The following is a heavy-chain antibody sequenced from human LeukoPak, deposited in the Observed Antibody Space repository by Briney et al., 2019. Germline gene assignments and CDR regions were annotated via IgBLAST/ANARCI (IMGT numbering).Heavy chain of an antibody. V-gene: IGHV1-24*01. CDR1: GYTFTSYY. J-gene: IGHJ4*02. CDR3: ATDRMVVPY. D-gene: IGHD2-15*01. Sequence: ASVKVSFKASGYTFTSYYMHWARQAPGKGLEWMGGFDPEDGETIYAQKFQGRVTMTEDTSTDTAYMELSSLRSEDTAVYYCATDRMVVPYWGQGTLVTVSS. CDR2: FDPEDGET.